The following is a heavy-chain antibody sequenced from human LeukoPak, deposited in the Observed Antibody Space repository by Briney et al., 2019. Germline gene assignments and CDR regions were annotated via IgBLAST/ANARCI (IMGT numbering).Heavy chain of an antibody. CDR2: IYTSGST. D-gene: IGHD1-14*01. J-gene: IGHJ5*02. Sequence: SETLSLTCTVSGGSISSYYWSWIRQPAGKGLEWIWRIYTSGSTNYNPSLKSRVTMSVDTSKNQFSLELNSVTAADTAVYYCARDQQYHRPAGWFDPWGQGTLVTVSS. CDR3: ARDQQYHRPAGWFDP. CDR1: GGSISSYY. V-gene: IGHV4-4*07.